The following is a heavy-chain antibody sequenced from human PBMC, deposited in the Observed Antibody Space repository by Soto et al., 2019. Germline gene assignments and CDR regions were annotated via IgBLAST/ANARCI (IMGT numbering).Heavy chain of an antibody. V-gene: IGHV3-30*18. CDR3: AKDRYYDSSGYYPYYFDY. CDR1: GFTFSSYG. J-gene: IGHJ4*02. CDR2: ISYDGSNK. D-gene: IGHD3-22*01. Sequence: GESLKISCAASGFTFSSYGMHWVRQAPGKGLEWVAVISYDGSNKYYADSVKGRFTISRDNSKNTLYLQMNSLRAEDTAVYYCAKDRYYDSSGYYPYYFDYWGQGTLVTVSS.